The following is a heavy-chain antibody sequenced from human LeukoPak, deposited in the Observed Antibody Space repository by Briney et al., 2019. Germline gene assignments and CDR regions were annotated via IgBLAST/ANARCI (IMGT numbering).Heavy chain of an antibody. V-gene: IGHV3-48*01. D-gene: IGHD3-3*01. Sequence: PGGSLRLSCAASGFMFSGYSMNWVRQAPGKGLEWVSYISSTSSTIYYADSVRGRFTISRDNAKNSLYLQMNSLRAEDTAVYYCARQMNDFWSGYYQGYWGQGTLVTVSS. CDR2: ISSTSSTI. CDR3: ARQMNDFWSGYYQGY. CDR1: GFMFSGYS. J-gene: IGHJ4*02.